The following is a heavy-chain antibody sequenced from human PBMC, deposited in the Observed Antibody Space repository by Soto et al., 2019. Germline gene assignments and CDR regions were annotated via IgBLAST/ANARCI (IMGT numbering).Heavy chain of an antibody. V-gene: IGHV3-30-3*01. J-gene: IGHJ4*02. D-gene: IGHD3-10*01. CDR1: GFTFSSYA. CDR3: ARDPGSYFDY. CDR2: ISYDGSKK. Sequence: QVQLVESGGGVVQPGRSLRLSCAASGFTFSSYAMHWVRQAPGKGLEWVAVISYDGSKKYYADSVKGRFTISRDNSKNTLYLQMNSLRAEDTAVYHCARDPGSYFDYWGQGTRVTVSS.